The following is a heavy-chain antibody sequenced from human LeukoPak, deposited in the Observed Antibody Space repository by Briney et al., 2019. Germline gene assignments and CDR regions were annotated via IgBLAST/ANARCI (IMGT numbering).Heavy chain of an antibody. Sequence: PGGSLRLSCAASGFTFSNYGMSWVRQAPGKGLEWVAIISYDGGKKDYVDSVKGRFTISRDNSKNTLYLQMNSLRTEDTAIYYCAKYSSGWYNHYWGQGTLVTVSS. CDR1: GFTFSNYG. CDR3: AKYSSGWYNHY. CDR2: ISYDGGKK. D-gene: IGHD6-19*01. J-gene: IGHJ4*02. V-gene: IGHV3-30*18.